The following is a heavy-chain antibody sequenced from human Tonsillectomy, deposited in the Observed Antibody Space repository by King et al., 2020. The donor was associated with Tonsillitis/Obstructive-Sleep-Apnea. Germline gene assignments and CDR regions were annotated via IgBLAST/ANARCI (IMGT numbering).Heavy chain of an antibody. CDR2: GYHRGRT. Sequence: VQLQESGPGLVKPSGTLSLTCAVSGGSISSSNWWNWVRQPPGKGLEWIGEGYHRGRTNYNPSLKSRFTISVDKTKNQFSLKLISVSAADTAVYYCARDLYGGGGYWGQGTLVTVSS. D-gene: IGHD3-16*01. J-gene: IGHJ4*02. CDR1: GGSISSSNW. V-gene: IGHV4-4*02. CDR3: ARDLYGGGGY.